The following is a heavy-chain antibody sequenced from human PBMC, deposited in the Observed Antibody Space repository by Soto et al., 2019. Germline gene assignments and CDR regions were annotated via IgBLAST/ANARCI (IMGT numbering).Heavy chain of an antibody. Sequence: QVQLVESGGGVVQPGRSLRLSCAASGFTFSSYAMHWVRQAPGKGLEWVAVISYDGSNKYYADSVKGRFTISRDNSKNTMYMQMNSLRAEGTAVYYCARGGGYCSSTSCYTPGGAVAGTDAFDIWGQGTMVTVSS. V-gene: IGHV3-30-3*01. CDR3: ARGGGYCSSTSCYTPGGAVAGTDAFDI. J-gene: IGHJ3*02. CDR2: ISYDGSNK. CDR1: GFTFSSYA. D-gene: IGHD2-2*02.